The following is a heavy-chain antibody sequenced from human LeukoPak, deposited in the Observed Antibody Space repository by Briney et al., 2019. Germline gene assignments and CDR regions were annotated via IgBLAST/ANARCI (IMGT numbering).Heavy chain of an antibody. CDR3: ASGFLDDFWSGHF. V-gene: IGHV3-48*03. CDR2: ISSSGSTI. D-gene: IGHD3-3*01. Sequence: GGSLRLSCAASGFTFSSYEMNWVRQAPGKGLEWVSYISSSGSTIYYADSVKGRFTISRDNAKKSLYLQMNSLRAEDTAVYYCASGFLDDFWSGHFWGQGTLVTVSS. CDR1: GFTFSSYE. J-gene: IGHJ4*02.